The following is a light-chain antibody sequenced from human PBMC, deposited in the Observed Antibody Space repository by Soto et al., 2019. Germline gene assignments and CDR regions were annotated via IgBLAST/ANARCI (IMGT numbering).Light chain of an antibody. J-gene: IGLJ1*01. CDR2: EDN. CDR3: ETWDSSLSGGV. CDR1: SSNIENNY. Sequence: QSVLTQPPSVSAAPGQRVTISCSGSSSNIENNYVSWYRQLPGTAPNLLIYEDNKRPSGIPDRFSGSKSGTSATLGITGLETGDEADYYCETWDSSLSGGVFGTGTKVTVL. V-gene: IGLV1-51*02.